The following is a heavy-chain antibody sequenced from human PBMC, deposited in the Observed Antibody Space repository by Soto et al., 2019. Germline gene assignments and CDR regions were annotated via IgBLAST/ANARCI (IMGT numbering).Heavy chain of an antibody. CDR1: GFICSSYD. D-gene: IGHD2-8*02. Sequence: PRLSCAVSGFICSSYDMSWVRQAPGKGLEWVSTILVGGSTHYEDSVKGRFTISRDTSENTVYLQMDSLTAGDTAVYYCAKATATGGGAFEIYGRGTLVTVSS. CDR3: AKATATGGGAFEI. V-gene: IGHV3-23*01. J-gene: IGHJ3*02. CDR2: ILVGGST.